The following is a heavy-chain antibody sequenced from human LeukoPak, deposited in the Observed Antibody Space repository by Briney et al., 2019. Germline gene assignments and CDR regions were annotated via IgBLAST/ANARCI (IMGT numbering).Heavy chain of an antibody. J-gene: IGHJ3*02. Sequence: GGSLRLSCAASGFTFSNYAMRWVRQAPGKGLEGVSAISGSGGSTYYADSVKGRFTISRDNSKNTLYLQMNSLRAEDTAVYYCAKYDFWSGYNAPSDAFDIWGQGTMVTVSS. CDR2: ISGSGGST. CDR1: GFTFSNYA. CDR3: AKYDFWSGYNAPSDAFDI. V-gene: IGHV3-23*01. D-gene: IGHD3-3*01.